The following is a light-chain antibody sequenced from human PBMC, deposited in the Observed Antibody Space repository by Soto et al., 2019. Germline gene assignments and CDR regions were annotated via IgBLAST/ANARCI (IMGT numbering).Light chain of an antibody. Sequence: EIVLTQSPATLSLSPGERATLSCRASQTVSRDLAWYQQKPGQSPRLLIYNASKRATGIPARFSGSGSGTDFTLTISSLEPEDFATYYCQQRNNWPLTFGQGTRLEIK. V-gene: IGKV3-11*01. CDR2: NAS. J-gene: IGKJ5*01. CDR1: QTVSRD. CDR3: QQRNNWPLT.